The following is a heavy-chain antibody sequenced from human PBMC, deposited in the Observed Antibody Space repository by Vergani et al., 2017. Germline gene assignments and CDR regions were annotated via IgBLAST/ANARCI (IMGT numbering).Heavy chain of an antibody. CDR2: INPSGGST. Sequence: QVQLVQSGAEVKKPGASVKVSCKASGYTFTSYGISWVRQAPGQGLEWMGIINPSGGSTSYAQKFQGRVTMTRDTSTSTVYMELSSLRSEDTAVYYCAREATINRRSLDYWGQGTLVTVSS. CDR3: AREATINRRSLDY. CDR1: GYTFTSYG. J-gene: IGHJ4*02. D-gene: IGHD5-24*01. V-gene: IGHV1-46*01.